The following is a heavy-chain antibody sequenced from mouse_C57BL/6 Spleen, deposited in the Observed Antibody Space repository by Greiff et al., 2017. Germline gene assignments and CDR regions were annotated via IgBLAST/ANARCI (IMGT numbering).Heavy chain of an antibody. Sequence: VQLQQSGPELVKPGASVKISCKASGYAFSSSWMNWVKQRPGKGLEWIGRIYPGDGDTNYNGKVKGKATLTADKSSSTAYMQLSSLTSEDSAVYFCARDSSGPWFAYWGQGTLVTVSA. D-gene: IGHD3-2*02. CDR3: ARDSSGPWFAY. J-gene: IGHJ3*01. V-gene: IGHV1-82*01. CDR2: IYPGDGDT. CDR1: GYAFSSSW.